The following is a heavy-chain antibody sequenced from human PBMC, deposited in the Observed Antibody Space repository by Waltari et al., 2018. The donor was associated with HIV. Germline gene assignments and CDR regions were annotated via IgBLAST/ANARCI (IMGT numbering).Heavy chain of an antibody. J-gene: IGHJ4*02. CDR2: IFHNGRT. CDR1: IGALSRHY. D-gene: IGHD6-13*01. V-gene: IGHV4-34*01. CDR3: ARGPKGDGSSDYYFDY. Sequence: QAHLQQWGAGRLNSSETLSLTCAVYIGALSRHYWTWLRQSPGQGLQWIGEIFHNGRTNYNSSLEGRVTISIDTSKNQFSLRLKSVTAADTSVYYCARGPKGDGSSDYYFDYWGQGTLVTVS.